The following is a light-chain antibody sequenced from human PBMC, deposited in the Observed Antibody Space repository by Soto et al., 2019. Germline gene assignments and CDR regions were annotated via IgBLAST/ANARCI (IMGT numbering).Light chain of an antibody. CDR2: AAS. CDR1: QSINRNF. Sequence: EIVLTQSPGTLYLSPGEGATLSCRASQSINRNFLAWYQQKRGQVPRLLIYAASIGATGIPDRFSGSGSGTDFTLTVSRLEPEEFAVYYCQQYGSSPMYSFGQGTKLEIK. CDR3: QQYGSSPMYS. V-gene: IGKV3-20*01. J-gene: IGKJ2*03.